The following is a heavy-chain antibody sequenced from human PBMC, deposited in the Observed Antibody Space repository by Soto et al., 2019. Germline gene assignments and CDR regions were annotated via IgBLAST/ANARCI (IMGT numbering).Heavy chain of an antibody. V-gene: IGHV3-23*01. CDR3: AKDRKVVTEYYFDY. J-gene: IGHJ4*02. CDR2: ISGSGGST. Sequence: PGGALRRSCAASGFTFSSYAMSWVRQAPGKGLEWVSAISGSGGSTYYADSVKGRFTISRDNSKNTLYLQMNSLRAEDTAVYYCAKDRKVVTEYYFDYWGQGTLVTVSS. D-gene: IGHD3-22*01. CDR1: GFTFSSYA.